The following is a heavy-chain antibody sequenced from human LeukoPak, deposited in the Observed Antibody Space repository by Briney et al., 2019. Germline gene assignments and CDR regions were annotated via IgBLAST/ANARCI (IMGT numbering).Heavy chain of an antibody. Sequence: SGGSLRLSCAASGFTFSDYNMRWIRQAPGKGLEWVANIKQDGTEKYYMDSVKGRFTISRDNAKNSLFLRMNSLRAEDTAVYFCARLSTGVRGNYYCYMDVWGKGTTVIISS. J-gene: IGHJ6*03. D-gene: IGHD3-10*01. CDR2: IKQDGTEK. CDR1: GFTFSDYN. CDR3: ARLSTGVRGNYYCYMDV. V-gene: IGHV3-7*01.